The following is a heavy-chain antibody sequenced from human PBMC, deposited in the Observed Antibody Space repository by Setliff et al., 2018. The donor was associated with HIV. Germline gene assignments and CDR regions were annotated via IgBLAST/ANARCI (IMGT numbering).Heavy chain of an antibody. V-gene: IGHV7-4-1*02. CDR2: MNTKTATP. D-gene: IGHD3-16*01. J-gene: IGHJ5*01. Sequence: SVHVSRQASGYTFTGDYMHWVRQAPGKGREWMGWMNTKTATPTYAQGFAGRFVFSLDTSVNTAYLDISGLQTEDTAVYFCARGPWVEVWLHIFDSWGPGTLVTVSS. CDR3: ARGPWVEVWLHIFDS. CDR1: GYTFTGDY.